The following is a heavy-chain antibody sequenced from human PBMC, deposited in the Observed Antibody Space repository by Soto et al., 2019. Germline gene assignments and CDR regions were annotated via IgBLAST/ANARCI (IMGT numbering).Heavy chain of an antibody. CDR1: GYSFTSYW. CDR3: ARSGDGSLSYYYGMDV. Sequence: GESLKISYKGSGYSFTSYWIGWVRQMPVKGLECMGIIYPGDSDTRYSPSFQGQVTISADKSISTAYLQWSSLKASDTAMYYCARSGDGSLSYYYGMDVWGQGTTVTVSS. V-gene: IGHV5-51*01. J-gene: IGHJ6*02. D-gene: IGHD3-10*01. CDR2: IYPGDSDT.